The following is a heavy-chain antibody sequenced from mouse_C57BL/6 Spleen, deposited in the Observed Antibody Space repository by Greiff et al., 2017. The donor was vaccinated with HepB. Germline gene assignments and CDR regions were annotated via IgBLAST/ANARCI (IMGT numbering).Heavy chain of an antibody. D-gene: IGHD2-4*01. V-gene: IGHV1-42*01. CDR2: INPSTGGT. Sequence: VQLQHSGPELVKPGASVKISCKASGYSFTGYYMNWVKQSPEKSLEWIGEINPSTGGTTYNQKFKAKATLTVDKSSSTAYMQLKSLTSEDSAVYYCARTFYDYDGDYAMDYWGQGTSVTVSS. CDR3: ARTFYDYDGDYAMDY. J-gene: IGHJ4*01. CDR1: GYSFTGYY.